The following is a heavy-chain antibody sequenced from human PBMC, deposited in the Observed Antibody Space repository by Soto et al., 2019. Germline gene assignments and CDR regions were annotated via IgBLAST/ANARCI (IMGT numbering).Heavy chain of an antibody. V-gene: IGHV1-2*02. J-gene: IGHJ4*02. CDR1: GYTFTDYF. D-gene: IGHD5-12*01. CDR2: INPGNGGT. CDR3: TRSTQYSASLEFDF. Sequence: VSVKVSCKASGYTFTDYFIHWVRQAPGQGLEWMGWINPGNGGTVYAQKFQGRITMARDTPVSTVYMELSGLRSGDTAVYYCTRSTQYSASLEFDFWGQGTLVTVSS.